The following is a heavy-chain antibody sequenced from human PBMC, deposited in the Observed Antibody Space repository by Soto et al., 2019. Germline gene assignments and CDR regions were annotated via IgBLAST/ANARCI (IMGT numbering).Heavy chain of an antibody. D-gene: IGHD4-17*01. J-gene: IGHJ4*02. CDR1: GYDFNSYS. CDR3: ARSSVTIDGLDF. Sequence: QVRLEQSRAEVKEPGASVKISCKASGYDFNSYSIHWLRQAPGQRPEYMGRINGGIGNTKFSQKFQDKHTISRDTSASAMYMELSSLTSDDTGVYYCARSSVTIDGLDFWGQGTLVIVSS. CDR2: INGGIGNT. V-gene: IGHV1-3*01.